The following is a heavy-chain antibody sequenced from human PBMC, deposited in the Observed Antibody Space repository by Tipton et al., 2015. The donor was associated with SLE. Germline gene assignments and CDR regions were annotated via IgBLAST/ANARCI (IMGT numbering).Heavy chain of an antibody. CDR1: GGSISSYY. V-gene: IGHV4-4*08. CDR3: ARPNDYGDSLDAFDI. J-gene: IGHJ3*02. D-gene: IGHD4-17*01. CDR2: IYTIGST. Sequence: TLSLTCTVSGGSISSYYWSCFRQPPRQGLEWIVYIYTIGSTHYNPSLKSPVTISVDTSKNQFSLKLSSVTAADTAVYYCARPNDYGDSLDAFDIWGQGTMVTVSS.